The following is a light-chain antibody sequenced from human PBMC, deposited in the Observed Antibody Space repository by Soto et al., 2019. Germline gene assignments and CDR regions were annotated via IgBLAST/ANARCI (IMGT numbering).Light chain of an antibody. CDR2: PAS. V-gene: IGKV3-15*01. CDR1: QAVATN. J-gene: IGKJ1*01. Sequence: MTQSPSTLSESPGDRVTITCRASQAVATNLDWYQQKPGQAPRLLIYPASTRATGVPARFSGSGSGTEFTLTISSLQPEDFAVYYCQQYSHWPPWTFGQGTKVDIK. CDR3: QQYSHWPPWT.